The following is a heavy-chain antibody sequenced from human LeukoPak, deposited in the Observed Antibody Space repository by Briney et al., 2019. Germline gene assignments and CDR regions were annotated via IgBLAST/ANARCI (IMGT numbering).Heavy chain of an antibody. D-gene: IGHD3-22*01. CDR2: ISGSGGSS. CDR3: AKSPAYYYDSSGYFHY. J-gene: IGHJ4*02. CDR1: GFTFSSYA. V-gene: IGHV3-23*01. Sequence: TGGSLRLSCAASGFTFSSYAMSWVRQAPGKGLEWVSSISGSGGSSFFADSVKGRFTISRDNSKNTLYLQMKSLRAEDTALYYCAKSPAYYYDSSGYFHYWGQGTLVTVSS.